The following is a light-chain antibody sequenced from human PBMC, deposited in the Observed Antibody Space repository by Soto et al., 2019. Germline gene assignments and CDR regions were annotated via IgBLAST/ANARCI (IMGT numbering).Light chain of an antibody. V-gene: IGKV3-20*01. CDR3: QQYGNSPQT. CDR2: GAS. CDR1: QSVSSNY. Sequence: EIVLTQSPGILSLSPGERATLSCRASQSVSSNYLAWYQQKPGQAPRLLIFGASSRATGIPDRFSGSGSGTDFTLTISRLEPEDFAVYYRQQYGNSPQTFGQGTKVEIK. J-gene: IGKJ1*01.